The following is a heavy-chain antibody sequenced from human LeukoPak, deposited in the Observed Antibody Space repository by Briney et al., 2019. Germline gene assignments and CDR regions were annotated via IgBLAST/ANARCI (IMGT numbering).Heavy chain of an antibody. CDR2: IKSKTDGGTT. J-gene: IGHJ4*02. Sequence: GGSLRLSCAASGFTFSNAWMSWVRQAPGKGLEWVGRIKSKTDGGTTDYAAPVKGRFTISRDDSKNTLYLQMNSLKTEDTAVYYCTTALPNSSGWHGKGFDYWGQGTLVTVSS. V-gene: IGHV3-15*01. CDR3: TTALPNSSGWHGKGFDY. D-gene: IGHD6-19*01. CDR1: GFTFSNAW.